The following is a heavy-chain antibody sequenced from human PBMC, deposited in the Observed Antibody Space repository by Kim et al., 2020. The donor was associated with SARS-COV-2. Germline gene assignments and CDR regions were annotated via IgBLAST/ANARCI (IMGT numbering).Heavy chain of an antibody. D-gene: IGHD1-1*01. CDR2: ISYDGSNK. V-gene: IGHV3-30*18. J-gene: IGHJ6*02. CDR1: GFTFSSYG. CDR3: AKDRNTHNWKPNSGYYYGMDV. Sequence: GGSLRLSCAASGFTFSSYGMHWVRQAPGKGLEWVAVISYDGSNKYYADSVKGRFTISRDNSKNTLYLQMNSLRAEDTAVYYCAKDRNTHNWKPNSGYYYGMDVWGQGTTVTVSS.